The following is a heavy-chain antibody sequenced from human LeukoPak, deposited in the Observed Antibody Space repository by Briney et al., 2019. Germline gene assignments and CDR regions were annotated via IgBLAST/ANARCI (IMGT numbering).Heavy chain of an antibody. V-gene: IGHV5-51*01. J-gene: IGHJ3*02. CDR3: ASRGGSTYGFEDAFDI. CDR1: GNSFTNCW. CDR2: IYRGDSDT. D-gene: IGHD5-12*01. Sequence: GESLKISCKGSGNSFTNCWIGWVRQMLGKGLEWMGIIYRGDSDTRYSPSFQGQVTISADKSINTAYLQWSSLKASDTAMYYCASRGGSTYGFEDAFDIWGQGTMVTVSS.